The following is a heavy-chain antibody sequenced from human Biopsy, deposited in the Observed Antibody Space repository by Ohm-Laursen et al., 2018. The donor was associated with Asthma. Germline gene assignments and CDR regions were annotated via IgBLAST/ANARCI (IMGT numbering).Heavy chain of an antibody. D-gene: IGHD3-9*01. V-gene: IGHV1-3*04. CDR2: VNTGNGDT. J-gene: IGHJ3*01. CDR1: GYNFISFA. Sequence: ATVKISCKASGYNFISFAIHWVRQAPGQRLEWMGWVNTGNGDTKYSQKFQGRITITRDTSASTAYVDMRSLRSEDTATYYWARTYYDFLTGQVKDVFGVWGQGTMVTVSS. CDR3: ARTYYDFLTGQVKDVFGV.